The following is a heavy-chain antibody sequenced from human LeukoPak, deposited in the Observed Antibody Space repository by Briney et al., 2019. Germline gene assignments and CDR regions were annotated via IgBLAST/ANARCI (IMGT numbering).Heavy chain of an antibody. D-gene: IGHD3-16*01. J-gene: IGHJ4*02. CDR3: ARGSYIFY. CDR2: IYTSGST. V-gene: IGHV4-61*02. CDR1: GGSISSGSYY. Sequence: SETLSLTCTVSGGSISSGSYYWSWIRQPAGKGLEWIGRIYTSGSTNYNPSLKSRVTISVDTSKNQFSLRLNSMTAADTAVYYCARGSYIFYWGQGTLVSVSS.